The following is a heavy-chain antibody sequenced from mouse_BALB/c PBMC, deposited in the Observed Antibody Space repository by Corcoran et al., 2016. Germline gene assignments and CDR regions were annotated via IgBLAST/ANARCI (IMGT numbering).Heavy chain of an antibody. J-gene: IGHJ3*01. Sequence: EVQLQQSGPELVKPGASVKMFCKASGYTFTSYVMNWVKQKPGQGLEWIGYINPYNDGTKYNKKFKGKATLTSDKSSSTAYMELSSLTSEDSAVYYCARGRGGRFAYWGQGTLVTVSA. CDR2: INPYNDGT. CDR3: ARGRGGRFAY. CDR1: GYTFTSYV. D-gene: IGHD1-1*02. V-gene: IGHV1S136*01.